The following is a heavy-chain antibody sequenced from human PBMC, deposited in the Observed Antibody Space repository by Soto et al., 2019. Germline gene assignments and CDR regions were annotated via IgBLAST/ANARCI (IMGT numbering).Heavy chain of an antibody. CDR3: VRIRYQLPSSVLWLDP. CDR2: INHVGGT. D-gene: IGHD3-16*01. CDR1: GGFLSESY. J-gene: IGHJ5*02. V-gene: IGHV4-34*01. Sequence: SETLSLTCSVYGGFLSESYWTWIRQPPGKGLEWIGEINHVGGTNYNPSLKSRVTMSVDTSQNQFSLRLISVTAADTAMYFCVRIRYQLPSSVLWLDPWGQGTPVTSPQ.